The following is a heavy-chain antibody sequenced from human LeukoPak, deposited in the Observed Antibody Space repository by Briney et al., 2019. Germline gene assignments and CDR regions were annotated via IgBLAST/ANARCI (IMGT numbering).Heavy chain of an antibody. CDR2: IYHSGST. D-gene: IGHD6-19*01. Sequence: PSETLSLTCAVSGYSISSGYCWGWIRQPPGKGLEWIGSIYHSGSTYYNPSLKSRVTISVDTSKNQFSLKLSSVTAADTAVYYCARLLGAVAGTGSNWFDPWGQGTLVTVSS. J-gene: IGHJ5*02. CDR3: ARLLGAVAGTGSNWFDP. V-gene: IGHV4-38-2*01. CDR1: GYSISSGYC.